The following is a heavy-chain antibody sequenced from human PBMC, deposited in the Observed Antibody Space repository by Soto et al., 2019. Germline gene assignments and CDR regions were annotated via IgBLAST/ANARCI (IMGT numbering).Heavy chain of an antibody. V-gene: IGHV3-9*01. J-gene: IGHJ6*02. CDR2: VSWNGDII. D-gene: IGHD3-10*01. CDR1: GITFEDYA. Sequence: EVQLVESGGGLVQPGRSLRLSCAVSGITFEDYATHWVRQGPGKGLEGVSGVSWNGDIIGDADSVRGRFTISRDNAKRPLYLEMNILRNKDSALYSCAKGGGPGGLLARYGMDVWGHGTTVTVSS. CDR3: AKGGGPGGLLARYGMDV.